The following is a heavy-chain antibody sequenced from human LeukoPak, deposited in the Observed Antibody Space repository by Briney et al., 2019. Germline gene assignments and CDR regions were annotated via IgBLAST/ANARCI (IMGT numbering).Heavy chain of an antibody. Sequence: GGSLRLSCAASGFTFSDYYMSWIRQAPGKGLEWVSYISSSGSTIYYADSVKGRSTISRDNAKNSLYLQMNSLRAEDTAVYYCARDQIVHDSSGYYSYWGQGTLVTVSS. CDR2: ISSSGSTI. J-gene: IGHJ4*02. CDR1: GFTFSDYY. V-gene: IGHV3-11*01. CDR3: ARDQIVHDSSGYYSY. D-gene: IGHD3-22*01.